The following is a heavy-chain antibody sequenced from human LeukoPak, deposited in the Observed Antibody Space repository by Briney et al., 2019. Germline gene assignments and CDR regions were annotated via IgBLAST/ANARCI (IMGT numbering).Heavy chain of an antibody. CDR2: INPNSGGT. D-gene: IGHD2-2*01. CDR3: ALVGTSRYCSSISCYAFDY. J-gene: IGHJ4*02. CDR1: AYTFTGYF. Sequence: ASVRVSCKAYAYTFTGYFIHWVRQAPGQGLEWMGWINPNSGGTNYARKFQGRVTMTRDTSISTAYMQLSRLRSDDTAIYYCALVGTSRYCSSISCYAFDYWGQGALVTVSS. V-gene: IGHV1-2*02.